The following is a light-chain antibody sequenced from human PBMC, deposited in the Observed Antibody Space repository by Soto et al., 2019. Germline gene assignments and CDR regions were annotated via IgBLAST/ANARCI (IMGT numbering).Light chain of an antibody. CDR3: TSYTTSRTLV. CDR2: EVA. Sequence: QSALAPPASVSRSPGQSIAISCSGTSSDLGIYNYVSWYQQHPGKVPKLIIFEVANRPSGVSNCFSGSKSGNTGSLIISGLQADDEADYYCTSYTTSRTLVCGSRTKVIVL. V-gene: IGLV2-14*01. CDR1: SSDLGIYNY. J-gene: IGLJ1*01.